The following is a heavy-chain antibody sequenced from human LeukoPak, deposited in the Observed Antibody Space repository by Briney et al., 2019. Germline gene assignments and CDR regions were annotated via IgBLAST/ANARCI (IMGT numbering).Heavy chain of an antibody. CDR1: GFTFSVYA. CDR3: AKDLGCSSTSCYPVRSNWFDP. J-gene: IGHJ5*02. V-gene: IGHV3-23*01. Sequence: GGSLRLSCAASGFTFSVYAMSWVRQAPGQGLEWMAGISNSGGSTYYADSVKGRFTISRDNSKNTLYLQMNSLRAEDTAVYYCAKDLGCSSTSCYPVRSNWFDPWGQGTLVTVSS. CDR2: ISNSGGST. D-gene: IGHD2-2*01.